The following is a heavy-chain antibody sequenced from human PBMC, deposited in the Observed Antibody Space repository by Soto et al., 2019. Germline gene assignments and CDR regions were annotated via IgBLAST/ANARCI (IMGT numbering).Heavy chain of an antibody. CDR2: ISSSSSYI. V-gene: IGHV3-21*01. D-gene: IGHD6-19*01. J-gene: IGHJ1*01. CDR3: ARAPSSGWYLEYFQH. CDR1: GFTFSSYS. Sequence: EVQLVESGGGLVKPGGSLRLSCAASGFTFSSYSMNWVRQAPGKGLEWVSSISSSSSYIYYADSVKGRFTISRDNAKNSLYLQMNSLRAEDTAVYYCARAPSSGWYLEYFQHWGQGTLVTVSS.